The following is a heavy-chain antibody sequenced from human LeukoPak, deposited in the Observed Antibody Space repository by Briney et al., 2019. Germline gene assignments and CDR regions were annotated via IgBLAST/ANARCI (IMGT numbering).Heavy chain of an antibody. CDR3: AKEMAQSYGMDV. CDR2: ISAYNANT. J-gene: IGHJ6*02. V-gene: IGHV1-18*01. Sequence: GASVKVSCKASGYTFTSYGITWVRQAPGQGPEWMGWISAYNANTNYAQKLQGRVTMTTDTSTSTAYMELRSLRSDDTAVYYCAKEMAQSYGMDVWGQGTTVTVSS. D-gene: IGHD5-24*01. CDR1: GYTFTSYG.